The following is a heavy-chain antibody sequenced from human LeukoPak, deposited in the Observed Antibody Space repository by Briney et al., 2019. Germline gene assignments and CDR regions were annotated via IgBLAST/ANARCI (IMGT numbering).Heavy chain of an antibody. CDR3: ARDKKNVVVVAARGSAAYYYYGMDV. Sequence: GGSLRLSCAASGFTFSGYWMHWVRQAPGKGLEWVSYISSSGSTIYYADSVKGRFTISRDNAKNSLYLQMNSLRAEDTAVYYCARDKKNVVVVAARGSAAYYYYGMDVWGQGTTVTVSS. J-gene: IGHJ6*02. CDR2: ISSSGSTI. CDR1: GFTFSGYW. V-gene: IGHV3-48*04. D-gene: IGHD2-15*01.